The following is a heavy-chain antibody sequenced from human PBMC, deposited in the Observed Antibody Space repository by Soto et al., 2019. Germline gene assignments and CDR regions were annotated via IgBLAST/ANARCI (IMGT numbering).Heavy chain of an antibody. D-gene: IGHD3-10*01. CDR1: GGSISSYY. Sequence: SETLSLTCTVSGGSISSYYWSWIRQPPGKGLEWIGYIYYSGSTTYSASLRSRVTISVDTSKNQFSLKLSSVTAADTAVYFCARHDGSRSTDYWGQGTLVTVSS. CDR3: ARHDGSRSTDY. J-gene: IGHJ4*02. V-gene: IGHV4-59*08. CDR2: IYYSGST.